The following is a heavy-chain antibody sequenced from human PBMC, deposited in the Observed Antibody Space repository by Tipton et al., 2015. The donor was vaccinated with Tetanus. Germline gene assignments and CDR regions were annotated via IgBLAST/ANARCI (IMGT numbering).Heavy chain of an antibody. J-gene: IGHJ4*02. CDR1: GFPFHSYH. D-gene: IGHD4-17*01. Sequence: SLRLSCATSGFPFHSYHMAWVRQAPGKGLEWISYIGDATVTQYADSVRGRFTVSRDNAENSLFLQMTGLRHEDTAVYFCARVIRRSMIGYGVFDSWGQGSLVTVSS. CDR2: IGDATVT. CDR3: ARVIRRSMIGYGVFDS. V-gene: IGHV3-48*02.